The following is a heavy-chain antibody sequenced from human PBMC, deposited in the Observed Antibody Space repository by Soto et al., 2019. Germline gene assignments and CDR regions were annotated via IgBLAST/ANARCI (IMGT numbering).Heavy chain of an antibody. J-gene: IGHJ4*02. CDR2: ISTSDTII. CDR1: GFTFSDYY. Sequence: GGSLRLSCEASGFTFSDYYMSWIRQAPGKGLGWVSYISTSDTIIYSADSVKGRFTISRDNAKNSLYLQMNSLRAEDTAVYYCARDRGYYDSSGYFDYWGQGTLVTVSS. V-gene: IGHV3-11*01. D-gene: IGHD3-22*01. CDR3: ARDRGYYDSSGYFDY.